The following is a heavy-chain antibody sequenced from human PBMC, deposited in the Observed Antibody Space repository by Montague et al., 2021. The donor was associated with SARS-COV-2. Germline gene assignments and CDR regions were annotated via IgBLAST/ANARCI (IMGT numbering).Heavy chain of an antibody. CDR1: GGSISSSSYY. CDR2: IYYSGST. CDR3: ASFPTSDYYVSKAAPDSPEAFDN. D-gene: IGHD3-22*01. Sequence: SETLSLTCIVSGGSISSSSYYWCWIRQPPGKGLEWIGSIYYSGSTYYNPSLKSRVTISVDTSKNQFSLKLRSVPAADTAVYYCASFPTSDYYVSKAAPDSPEAFDNWGQGTLVTVSS. J-gene: IGHJ3*02. V-gene: IGHV4-39*01.